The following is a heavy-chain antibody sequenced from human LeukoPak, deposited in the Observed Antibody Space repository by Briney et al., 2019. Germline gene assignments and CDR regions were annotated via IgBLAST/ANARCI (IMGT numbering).Heavy chain of an antibody. Sequence: GGSLRLSCAASGFTFSSYAMSWVRQAPGKGLEWLSTISGNSNNIYYADSVKGRFTISRDNSKNTLYLQMNSLRAEDTAVYYCARDPRASYDSSGGGPGHFDLWGRGTLVTVSS. J-gene: IGHJ2*01. CDR1: GFTFSSYA. D-gene: IGHD3-22*01. CDR2: ISGNSNNI. V-gene: IGHV3-23*01. CDR3: ARDPRASYDSSGGGPGHFDL.